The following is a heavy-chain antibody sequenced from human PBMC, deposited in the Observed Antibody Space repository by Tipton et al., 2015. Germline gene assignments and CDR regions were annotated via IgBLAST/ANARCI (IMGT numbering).Heavy chain of an antibody. D-gene: IGHD3-16*01. V-gene: IGHV3-23*01. CDR1: GFTFSSYA. CDR2: ISGSGGST. CDR3: AKDTPGGSGDLDY. J-gene: IGHJ4*02. Sequence: GSLRLSCAASGFTFSSYAMSWVRQAPGKGLEWVSAISGSGGSTYYADSVKGRFTISRDNSKNTLYLQMNSLKTEDTALYYCAKDTPGGSGDLDYWGQGTLVTVSS.